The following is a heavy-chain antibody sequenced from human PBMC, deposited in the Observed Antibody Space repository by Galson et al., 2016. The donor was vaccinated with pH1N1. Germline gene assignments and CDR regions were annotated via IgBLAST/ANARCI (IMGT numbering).Heavy chain of an antibody. D-gene: IGHD1-26*01. CDR2: IYSGGST. Sequence: SLRLSCAASGFTVNSNYMSWVRQAPGKGLEWVSVIYSGGSTYYADSVKGRFTISRDNSKNTLYLQMNSLRAEDTAVYYCARESRCELGYYFDYWGQGTLGTVSS. J-gene: IGHJ4*02. V-gene: IGHV3-66*02. CDR1: GFTVNSNY. CDR3: ARESRCELGYYFDY.